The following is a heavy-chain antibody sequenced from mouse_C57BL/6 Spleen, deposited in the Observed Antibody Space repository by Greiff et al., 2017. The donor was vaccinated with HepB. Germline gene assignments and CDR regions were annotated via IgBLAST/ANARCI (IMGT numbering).Heavy chain of an antibody. CDR3: ARFYDGYAMDY. V-gene: IGHV5-4*01. Sequence: EVHLVESGGGLVKPGGSLKLSCAASGFTFSSYAMSWVRQTPEKRLEWVATISDGGSYTYYPDNVKGRFTISRDNAKNNLYLQMSHLKSEDTAMYYCARFYDGYAMDYWGQGTSVTVSS. CDR2: ISDGGSYT. D-gene: IGHD2-3*01. J-gene: IGHJ4*01. CDR1: GFTFSSYA.